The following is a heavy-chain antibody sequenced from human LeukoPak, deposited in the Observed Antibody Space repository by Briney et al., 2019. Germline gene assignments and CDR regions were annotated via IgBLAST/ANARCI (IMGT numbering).Heavy chain of an antibody. CDR1: GYTFTGYY. Sequence: EASVKVSCKASGYTFTGYYMHWVRQAPGQGLEWMGRINPNSGGTNYARKFQGRVTMTRDTSISTAYMELSRLRSDDTAVYYCARGLVGDYGERYYYYMDVWGKGTTVTVSS. D-gene: IGHD4-17*01. V-gene: IGHV1-2*06. CDR2: INPNSGGT. CDR3: ARGLVGDYGERYYYYMDV. J-gene: IGHJ6*03.